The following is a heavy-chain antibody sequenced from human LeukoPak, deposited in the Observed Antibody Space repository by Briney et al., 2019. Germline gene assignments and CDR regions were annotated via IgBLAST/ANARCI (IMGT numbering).Heavy chain of an antibody. CDR3: ARDLGLEGGYYMDV. CDR1: GFTFSSYW. J-gene: IGHJ6*03. V-gene: IGHV3-7*01. Sequence: PGGSLRLSCAASGFTFSSYWMSWVRQAPGKGLEWVANIKQDGSGKYYVDSVKGRFTISRDNAKNSLYLQMNSLRAEDTAVYYCARDLGLEGGYYMDVWGKGTTVTVSS. CDR2: IKQDGSGK. D-gene: IGHD1-1*01.